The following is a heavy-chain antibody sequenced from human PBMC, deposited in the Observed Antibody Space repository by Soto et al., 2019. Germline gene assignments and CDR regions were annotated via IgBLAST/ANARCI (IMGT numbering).Heavy chain of an antibody. CDR3: ARVAMENYHDMWSGSTSSALDV. CDR1: GGSMRCYS. Sequence: SETLSLTCKVSGGSMRCYSWSWIRQTPGEGLEWIGYVSHSGRTDYSPSLKNRVTISLDMSKNHFALHVNSVDPADTAVYYCARVAMENYHDMWSGSTSSALDVWGQGTTVIVSS. V-gene: IGHV4-59*13. J-gene: IGHJ6*02. D-gene: IGHD3-3*01. CDR2: VSHSGRT.